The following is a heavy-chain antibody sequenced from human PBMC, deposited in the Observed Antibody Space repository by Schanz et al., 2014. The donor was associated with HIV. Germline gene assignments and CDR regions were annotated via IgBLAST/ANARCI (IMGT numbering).Heavy chain of an antibody. CDR2: ISWNSDSK. V-gene: IGHV3-9*01. Sequence: EVQLLESGGGLVQPGGSLRLSCAAAGFKFDDYGMHWARQAPGKGLEWVSGISWNSDSKGYADSVKGRFTISRDNAKNSLYLQMNSLRAEDTALYYCAKDRGVVSGMVTNYYYGMDVWGQGTTVTVSS. CDR3: AKDRGVVSGMVTNYYYGMDV. CDR1: GFKFDDYG. D-gene: IGHD5-18*01. J-gene: IGHJ6*02.